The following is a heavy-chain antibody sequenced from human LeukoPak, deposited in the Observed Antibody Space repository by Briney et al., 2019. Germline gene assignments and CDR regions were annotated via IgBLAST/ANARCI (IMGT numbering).Heavy chain of an antibody. D-gene: IGHD7-27*01. J-gene: IGHJ4*02. V-gene: IGHV3-53*01. CDR2: IYSGGNT. Sequence: ETLSLTCAVYGGSFSGYYWSWIRQPPGKGLEWVSVIYSGGNTYYADSVKGRFTTSRDSAKSSLYLQMNRLRAEDTAVYYCGRGHWGLDYWGQGALVTVSS. CDR3: GRGHWGLDY. CDR1: GGSFSGYY.